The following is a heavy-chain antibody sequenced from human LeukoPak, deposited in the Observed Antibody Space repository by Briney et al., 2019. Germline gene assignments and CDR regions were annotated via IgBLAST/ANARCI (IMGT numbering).Heavy chain of an antibody. D-gene: IGHD6-13*01. CDR3: ARGGQLARLLYNWFDP. V-gene: IGHV1-8*01. Sequence: ASVKVSCKASGYTFTSYDINWVRQATGQGLEWMGWMNPNSGNTGYAQKFQGRVTMTRNTSISTAYMELSSLRSDDTAVYYCARGGQLARLLYNWFDPWGQGTLVTVSS. J-gene: IGHJ5*02. CDR2: MNPNSGNT. CDR1: GYTFTSYD.